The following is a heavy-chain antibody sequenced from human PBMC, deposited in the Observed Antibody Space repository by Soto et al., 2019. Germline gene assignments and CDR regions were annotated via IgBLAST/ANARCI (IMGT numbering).Heavy chain of an antibody. J-gene: IGHJ4*02. CDR1: GYTFTSYA. CDR3: ARGVGLYSNYDY. CDR2: INAGNGNT. D-gene: IGHD2-2*02. V-gene: IGHV1-3*01. Sequence: GASVNVSCKASGYTFTSYAMHWVRQAPGQRLEWMGWINAGNGNTKYSQKFQGRVTITRDTSASTAYMELSSLRSEDTAVYYCARGVGLYSNYDYWGQGTLVTVSS.